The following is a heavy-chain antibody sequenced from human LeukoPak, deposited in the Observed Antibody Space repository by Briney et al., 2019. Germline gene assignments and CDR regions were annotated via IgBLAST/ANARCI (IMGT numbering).Heavy chain of an antibody. D-gene: IGHD3-22*01. CDR1: GFTFSSYA. Sequence: PGGSLRLSCAASGFTFSSYAMSWACQAPGKGLKWVSAISGSGGSTYYADSVKGRFTISRDNSKNTLYLQMNSLRAEDTAVYYCAKTLDYYDSSGYSPWGQGTLVTFSS. CDR3: AKTLDYYDSSGYSP. J-gene: IGHJ5*02. CDR2: ISGSGGST. V-gene: IGHV3-23*01.